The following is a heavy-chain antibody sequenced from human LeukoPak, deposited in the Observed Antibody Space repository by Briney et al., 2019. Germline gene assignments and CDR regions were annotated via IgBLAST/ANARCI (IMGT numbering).Heavy chain of an antibody. CDR1: GFTFSSYS. CDR3: ARDSITIFGVVSHMDV. J-gene: IGHJ6*03. Sequence: PGGSLRLSCAASGFTFSSYSMNWVRQAPGKGLEWVSSISSSSSYIYYADSVKGQFTISRDNAKNSLYLQMNSLRAEDTAVYYCARDSITIFGVVSHMDVWGKGTTVTVSS. CDR2: ISSSSSYI. D-gene: IGHD3-3*01. V-gene: IGHV3-21*01.